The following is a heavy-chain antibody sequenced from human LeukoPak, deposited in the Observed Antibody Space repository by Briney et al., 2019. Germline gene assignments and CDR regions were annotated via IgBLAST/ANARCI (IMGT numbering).Heavy chain of an antibody. V-gene: IGHV4-39*07. CDR1: GGSISGTDLY. Sequence: SETLSLTCTVSGGSISGTDLYWGWIRQLPGKGLEWIGNIHSSGNSFCNPSLKSRVTISVDTSKNQFSLKLSSVTAADTAVYYCATQGYDSGGYYYFDYWGQGTLVTVSS. D-gene: IGHD3-22*01. J-gene: IGHJ4*02. CDR2: IHSSGNS. CDR3: ATQGYDSGGYYYFDY.